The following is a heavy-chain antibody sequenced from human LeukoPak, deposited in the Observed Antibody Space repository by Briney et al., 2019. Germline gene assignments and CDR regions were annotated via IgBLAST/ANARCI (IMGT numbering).Heavy chain of an antibody. V-gene: IGHV4-39*01. CDR1: GGSISSSSYY. D-gene: IGHD7-27*01. Sequence: PSETLSLTCIVSGGSISSSSYYWGWIRQPPGKGLEWIGSIYYSGSTYYNPSLKSRVTISVDTSKNQFSLKLSSVTAADTAVYYCARHRTGEFDYWGQGTPVTVSS. CDR2: IYYSGST. CDR3: ARHRTGEFDY. J-gene: IGHJ4*02.